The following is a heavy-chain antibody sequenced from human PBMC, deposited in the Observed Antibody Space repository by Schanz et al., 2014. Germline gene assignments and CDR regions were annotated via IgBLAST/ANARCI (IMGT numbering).Heavy chain of an antibody. V-gene: IGHV3-23*01. CDR1: GFTFSSYA. J-gene: IGHJ6*02. Sequence: EGQLLESGGGLIQPGGSLRLSCAASGFTFSSYAMSWVRQAPGKGLEWVSTISASGGSTYYADSVKGRFTISRDNSKKILYLQMNSLRAEDTAVYYCAKARRKSNCSGGRCFHCSYYGMDVWGQGTTGTVSS. D-gene: IGHD2-15*01. CDR3: AKARRKSNCSGGRCFHCSYYGMDV. CDR2: ISASGGST.